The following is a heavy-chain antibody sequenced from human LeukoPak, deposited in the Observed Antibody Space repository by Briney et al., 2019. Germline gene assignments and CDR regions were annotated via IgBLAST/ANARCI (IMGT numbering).Heavy chain of an antibody. J-gene: IGHJ3*02. CDR2: IYYSGST. CDR1: GGSISSYY. D-gene: IGHD3-3*01. CDR3: ARRPEGNFWSGXDAFDI. Sequence: PSETLSLTCTVSGGSISSYYRSWIRQPPGKGLEWIGYIYYSGSTNYNPSLKSRVTISVDTSKNQFSLKLSSVTAADTAVYYCARRPEGNFWSGXDAFDIWGQGTMVTVSS. V-gene: IGHV4-59*01.